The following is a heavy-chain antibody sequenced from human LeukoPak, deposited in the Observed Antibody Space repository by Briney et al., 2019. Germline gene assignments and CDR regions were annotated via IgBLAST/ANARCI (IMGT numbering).Heavy chain of an antibody. CDR3: ARDRVVVPAADGYGMDV. J-gene: IGHJ6*02. D-gene: IGHD2-2*01. V-gene: IGHV3-21*01. CDR1: GFTFSSYS. Sequence: GGSLRLSCAASGFTFSSYSMNWVRQAPGKGLEWVSSISSSSSYIYYADSVKGRFTISRDNAKNSLYPQMNSLRAEDTAVYYCARDRVVVPAADGYGMDVWGQGTTVTVSS. CDR2: ISSSSSYI.